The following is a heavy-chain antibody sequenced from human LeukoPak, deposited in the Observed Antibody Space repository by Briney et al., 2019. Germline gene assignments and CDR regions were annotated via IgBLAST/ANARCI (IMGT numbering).Heavy chain of an antibody. V-gene: IGHV1-69*13. CDR1: GGTFSSYA. D-gene: IGHD3-22*01. CDR2: IIPIFGTA. J-gene: IGHJ4*02. Sequence: SVKVSCKASGGTFSSYAISWVRQAPGQGLEWMGGIIPIFGTANYAQKFQGRVTITADESTSTAYMELSSLRSEDTAVYYCARDKGDYHTSGSLFVFGGQGTLVTVSS. CDR3: ARDKGDYHTSGSLFVF.